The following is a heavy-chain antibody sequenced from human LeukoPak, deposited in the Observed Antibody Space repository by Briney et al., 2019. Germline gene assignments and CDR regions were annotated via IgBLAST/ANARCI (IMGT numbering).Heavy chain of an antibody. Sequence: SVKVSCKTSRDTFSSYTITWVRQASGQGLEWMGGIIPIFGTTSYAQKFQGRVTITADESTSTAYMEPSSLRSEDTAVYYCASRSTVSEHPDSSGYKEYWGQGTLVTVSS. CDR2: IIPIFGTT. D-gene: IGHD3-22*01. V-gene: IGHV1-69*13. CDR3: ASRSTVSEHPDSSGYKEY. CDR1: RDTFSSYT. J-gene: IGHJ4*02.